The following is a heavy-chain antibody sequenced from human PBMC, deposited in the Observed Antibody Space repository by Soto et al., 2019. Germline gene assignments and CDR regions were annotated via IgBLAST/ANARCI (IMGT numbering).Heavy chain of an antibody. V-gene: IGHV4-61*05. Sequence: SETLSLTFTVSVGSISSSSYYWIWLRQPPGKGLQWIGYIYYSGSTNHTPSLKSRVTLSVDTSKNQFSLKLSSVTAADTAVYYCARQNYDIYNWFDPWGQGTLVTVSS. J-gene: IGHJ5*02. CDR3: ARQNYDIYNWFDP. CDR2: IYYSGST. CDR1: VGSISSSSYY. D-gene: IGHD3-9*01.